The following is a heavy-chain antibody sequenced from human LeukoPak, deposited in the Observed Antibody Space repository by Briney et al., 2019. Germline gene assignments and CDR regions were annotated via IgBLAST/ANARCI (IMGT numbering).Heavy chain of an antibody. V-gene: IGHV4-59*12. J-gene: IGHJ3*02. Sequence: PSETLSLTCTVSGGSISSYYWSWIRQPPGKGLEWIGYIYYSGSTNYNPSLKSRVTISVDTSKNQFSLKLSSVTAADTAVYYCARTGILQDAFDIWGQGTMVTVSS. D-gene: IGHD1-14*01. CDR2: IYYSGST. CDR1: GGSISSYY. CDR3: ARTGILQDAFDI.